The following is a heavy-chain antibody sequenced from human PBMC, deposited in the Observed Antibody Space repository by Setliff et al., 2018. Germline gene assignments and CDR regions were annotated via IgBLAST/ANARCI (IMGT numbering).Heavy chain of an antibody. CDR2: IKPDGSGK. D-gene: IGHD3-10*01. Sequence: GGSLRLSCAASGSTFSDSWMSWVRQAPGEGLEWVVNIKPDGSGKYYVDSVEGRFTVSRDNAKNSLYLQMNSLRAEDTAVYYCARDYHGSGRTHTMDVWGQGTTVTVS. CDR1: GSTFSDSW. J-gene: IGHJ6*02. CDR3: ARDYHGSGRTHTMDV. V-gene: IGHV3-7*01.